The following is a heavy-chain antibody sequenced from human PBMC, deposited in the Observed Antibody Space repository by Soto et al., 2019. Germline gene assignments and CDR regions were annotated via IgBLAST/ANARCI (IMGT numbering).Heavy chain of an antibody. Sequence: GASVKVSCKASGYTFTSYDINWVRQATGQGLEWMGWMNPNSGNTGYAQKFQGRVTMTRNTSISTAYMELSSLRSEDTAVYYCARSAVPERIIVVVPAAIREVRFDPWGQGTLVTVSS. D-gene: IGHD2-2*01. J-gene: IGHJ5*02. CDR3: ARSAVPERIIVVVPAAIREVRFDP. CDR2: MNPNSGNT. CDR1: GYTFTSYD. V-gene: IGHV1-8*01.